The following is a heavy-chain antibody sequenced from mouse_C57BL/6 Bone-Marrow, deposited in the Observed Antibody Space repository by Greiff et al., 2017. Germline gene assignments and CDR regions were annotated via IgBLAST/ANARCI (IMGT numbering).Heavy chain of an antibody. CDR3: ARRGKPNYFDY. CDR2: IYPGGGYT. Sequence: VQLQESGAELVRPGTSVKMSCKASGYTFTNYWIGWAKQRPGHGLEWIGDIYPGGGYTNYNEKFKGKATLTADKSSSTAYMQFSSLTSEDSAIYYCARRGKPNYFDYWGQGTTLTVSS. CDR1: GYTFTNYW. D-gene: IGHD2-1*01. J-gene: IGHJ2*01. V-gene: IGHV1-63*01.